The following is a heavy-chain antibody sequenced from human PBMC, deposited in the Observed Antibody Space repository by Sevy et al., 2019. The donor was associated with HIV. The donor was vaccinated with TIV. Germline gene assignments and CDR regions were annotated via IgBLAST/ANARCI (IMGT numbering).Heavy chain of an antibody. CDR2: IKQDGSEK. V-gene: IGHV3-7*01. J-gene: IGHJ6*02. D-gene: IGHD5-12*01. Sequence: GGSLRLSCAVSGFTFSSYWMSWVRQAPGKGLEWVANIKQDGSEKYYVDSVKGRFTISRDNAKNSLYLQMNSLRAEDTAVYYCARDSGYDTPGDYYYYYGMDVWGQGTTVTVSS. CDR1: GFTFSSYW. CDR3: ARDSGYDTPGDYYYYYGMDV.